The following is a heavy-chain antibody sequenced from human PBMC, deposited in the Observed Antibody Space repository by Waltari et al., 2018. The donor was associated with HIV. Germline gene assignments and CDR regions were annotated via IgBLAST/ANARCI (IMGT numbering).Heavy chain of an antibody. V-gene: IGHV4-59*08. CDR1: GGSISSYY. Sequence: QVQLQESGPGLVKPSETLSLTCTVSGGSISSYYWSWIRQPPGKGLEWIGYIYYSGSTNYNPSLKSRVTISVDTSKNQFSLKLSSVTAADTAVYYCARHWKSSGYYYRLAHFDYWGQGTLVTVSS. CDR2: IYYSGST. D-gene: IGHD3-22*01. CDR3: ARHWKSSGYYYRLAHFDY. J-gene: IGHJ4*02.